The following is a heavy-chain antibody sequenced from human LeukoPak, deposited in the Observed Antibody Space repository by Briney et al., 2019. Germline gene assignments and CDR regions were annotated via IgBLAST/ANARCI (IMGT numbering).Heavy chain of an antibody. V-gene: IGHV4-59*08. D-gene: IGHD1-26*01. J-gene: IGHJ4*02. CDR3: ARPLTRSGSYYV. Sequence: SETLSLTCTVSGGSISSYYWSWIRQPPGKELEWIGYIHYSGSTNYNPSLKSRVTMSVDTSKNQFSLKLSSVTAADTAVYYCARPLTRSGSYYVWGQGILVTVSS. CDR1: GGSISSYY. CDR2: IHYSGST.